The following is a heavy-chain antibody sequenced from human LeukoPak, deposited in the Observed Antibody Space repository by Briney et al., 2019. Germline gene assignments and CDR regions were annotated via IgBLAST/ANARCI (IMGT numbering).Heavy chain of an antibody. D-gene: IGHD6-13*01. Sequence: GASVKVSCKASGGIFSSYAISWVRQAPGQGLEWMGRIIPIFGIANYAQKFQGRVTITADKSTSTAYMELSSLRSEDTAVYYCARGSGIAAAGTTDEDWFDPWGQGTLVTVSS. J-gene: IGHJ5*02. CDR1: GGIFSSYA. CDR3: ARGSGIAAAGTTDEDWFDP. V-gene: IGHV1-69*04. CDR2: IIPIFGIA.